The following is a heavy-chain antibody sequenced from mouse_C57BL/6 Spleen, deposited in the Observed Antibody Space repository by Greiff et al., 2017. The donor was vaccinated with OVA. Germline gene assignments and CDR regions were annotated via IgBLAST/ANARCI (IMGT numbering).Heavy chain of an antibody. CDR3: ARSEGLLYYYAMDY. CDR1: GYAFSSYW. Sequence: VHLVESGAELVKPGASVKISCKASGYAFSSYWMNWVKQRPGKGLEWIGQIYPGDGDTNYNGKFKGKATLTADKSSSTAYMQLSSLTSEDSAVYFCARSEGLLYYYAMDYWGQGTSVTVSS. CDR2: IYPGDGDT. J-gene: IGHJ4*01. V-gene: IGHV1-80*01. D-gene: IGHD1-1*01.